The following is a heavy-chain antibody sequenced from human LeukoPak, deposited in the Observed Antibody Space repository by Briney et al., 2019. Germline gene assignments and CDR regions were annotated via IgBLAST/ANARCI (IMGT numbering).Heavy chain of an antibody. V-gene: IGHV3-30*04. J-gene: IGHJ4*02. CDR3: ARDPIGAAPDYFDF. D-gene: IGHD6-6*01. CDR2: SSLDDITK. Sequence: GGSLRLSCAASGFTFSSYTMHWVRQAPGKGLEWVAVSSLDDITKYYVDSVKGRFTISRDNSKSTLYLQMNSLRAEDTAVYFCARDPIGAAPDYFDFWGQGTLVTVSS. CDR1: GFTFSSYT.